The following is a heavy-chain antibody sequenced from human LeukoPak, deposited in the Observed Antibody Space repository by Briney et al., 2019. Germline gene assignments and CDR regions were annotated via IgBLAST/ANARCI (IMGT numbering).Heavy chain of an antibody. CDR3: ARESGGSTVYFYYFDY. Sequence: GGSLRLSCVASGFTFSSHWMSWVRQAPGKGLEWVANIKQDGSEKYYVDSVKGRFIISRDNAKNSLYLQMNSLRAEDTAAYYCARESGGSTVYFYYFDYWGQGTLVTVSS. CDR2: IKQDGSEK. CDR1: GFTFSSHW. J-gene: IGHJ4*02. D-gene: IGHD2/OR15-2a*01. V-gene: IGHV3-7*01.